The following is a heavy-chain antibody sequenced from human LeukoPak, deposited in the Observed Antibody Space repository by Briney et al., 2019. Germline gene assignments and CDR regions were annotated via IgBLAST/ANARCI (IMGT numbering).Heavy chain of an antibody. CDR2: INHGGST. CDR3: ARIDDFWASYGYFDY. J-gene: IGHJ4*02. V-gene: IGHV4-34*01. D-gene: IGHD3/OR15-3a*01. Sequence: SETLSLTCAVYGGSFSGYYWSWIRQPPGKGLEWIGEINHGGSTNYNPSLKSRVTISVDTSKNQFSLKLSSVTAADTAVYYCARIDDFWASYGYFDYWGQGTLVTVSS. CDR1: GGSFSGYY.